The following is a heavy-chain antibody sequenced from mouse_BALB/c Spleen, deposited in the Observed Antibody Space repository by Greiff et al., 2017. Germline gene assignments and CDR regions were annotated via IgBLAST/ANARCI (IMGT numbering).Heavy chain of an antibody. V-gene: IGHV1-87*01. D-gene: IGHD2-4*01. J-gene: IGHJ2*01. CDR1: GYTFTSYW. Sequence: QVQLQQSGAELARPGASVKLSCKASGYTFTSYWMQWVKQRPGQGLEWIGAIYPGDGDTRYTQKFKGKATLTADKSSSTAYMQLSSLASEDSAVYYCARWALYDYDGNFDYWGQGTTLTVSS. CDR3: ARWALYDYDGNFDY. CDR2: IYPGDGDT.